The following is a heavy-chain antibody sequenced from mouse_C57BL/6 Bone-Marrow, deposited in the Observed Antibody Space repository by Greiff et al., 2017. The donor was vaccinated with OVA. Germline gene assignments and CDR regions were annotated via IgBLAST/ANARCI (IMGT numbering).Heavy chain of an antibody. CDR3: ARLFSWEGPWYFDV. Sequence: EVMLVESGGGLVQPGGSLKLSCAASGIDFSRYWMSWVRRAPGKGLEWIGEINPDSSTINYAPSLKDKFIISRDNAKNTLYLQMSKVRSEDTALYYCARLFSWEGPWYFDVWGTGTTVTVSS. CDR1: GIDFSRYW. V-gene: IGHV4-1*01. CDR2: INPDSSTI. J-gene: IGHJ1*03. D-gene: IGHD4-1*01.